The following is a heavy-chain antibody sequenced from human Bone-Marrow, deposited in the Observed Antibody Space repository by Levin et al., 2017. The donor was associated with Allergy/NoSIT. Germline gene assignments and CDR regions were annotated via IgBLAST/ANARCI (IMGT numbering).Heavy chain of an antibody. D-gene: IGHD6-19*01. Sequence: GESLKISCAASGFTFSTYAMSWVRQAPGKGLEWVSSISKTGINTHYADSVKGRFIISRDNSKNTLYLQMNSLRAEDTAIYFCAKDALITMAGGFYQYHGMDVWGQGTTVTVSS. V-gene: IGHV3-23*01. J-gene: IGHJ6*02. CDR2: ISKTGINT. CDR3: AKDALITMAGGFYQYHGMDV. CDR1: GFTFSTYA.